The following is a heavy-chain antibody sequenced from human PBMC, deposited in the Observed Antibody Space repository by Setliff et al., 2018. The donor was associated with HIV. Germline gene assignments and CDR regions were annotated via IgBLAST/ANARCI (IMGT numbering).Heavy chain of an antibody. J-gene: IGHJ5*02. CDR3: ARDKEKRSYNNRDGHYDWFDT. CDR2: IIPILGVA. Sequence: ASVKVSCKASGGTFSSYAINWVRQAPGQGLEWMGGIIPILGVAHHAQKFQGRVTITVYTSTSTAYMVLRSLRSEDTAVYYCARDKEKRSYNNRDGHYDWFDTWGQGTLFTVSS. CDR1: GGTFSSYA. V-gene: IGHV1-69*10. D-gene: IGHD3-22*01.